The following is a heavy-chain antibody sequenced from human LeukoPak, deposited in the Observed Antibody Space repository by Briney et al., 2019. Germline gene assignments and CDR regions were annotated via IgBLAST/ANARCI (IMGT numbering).Heavy chain of an antibody. CDR2: INPNSGGT. CDR3: ARGSQTQGYYDSSGFSGYFQH. J-gene: IGHJ1*01. D-gene: IGHD3-22*01. CDR1: GYTFTGYY. V-gene: IGHV1-2*04. Sequence: ASVKVSCTASGYTFTGYYMHWVRQAPGQGLEWMGWINPNSGGTNYAQKFQGWVTMTRDTSISTAYMELSRLRSDDTAVYYCARGSQTQGYYDSSGFSGYFQHWGQGTLVTVSS.